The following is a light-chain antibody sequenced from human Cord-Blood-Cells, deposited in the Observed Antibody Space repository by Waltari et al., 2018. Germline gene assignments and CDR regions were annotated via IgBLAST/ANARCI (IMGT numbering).Light chain of an antibody. V-gene: IGKV4-1*01. CDR3: QQYYSTPWT. CDR2: WAS. J-gene: IGKJ1*01. CDR1: QSVLYSSNNKNY. Sequence: DIVMTQSPDSLAVSLGERATINCKSSQSVLYSSNNKNYLAWYQQKPAQPPKLLIYWASTRESGVPDRFSGSGSEKDFTLTISSLQAEDVAVYYCQQYYSTPWTFGQGTKVEIK.